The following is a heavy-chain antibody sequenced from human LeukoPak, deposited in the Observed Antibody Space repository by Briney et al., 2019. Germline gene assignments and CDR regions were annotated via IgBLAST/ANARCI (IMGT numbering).Heavy chain of an antibody. D-gene: IGHD6-19*01. J-gene: IGHJ4*02. V-gene: IGHV3-21*01. Sequence: GGSLRLSCAASGFTFSSYSMNWVSQAPGKGLEWVSSISSSSSYIYYADSVKGRFTISRDNAKNSLYLQMNSLRAEDTAVYYCARGVFAVAGINYFDYWGQGTLVTVSS. CDR3: ARGVFAVAGINYFDY. CDR2: ISSSSSYI. CDR1: GFTFSSYS.